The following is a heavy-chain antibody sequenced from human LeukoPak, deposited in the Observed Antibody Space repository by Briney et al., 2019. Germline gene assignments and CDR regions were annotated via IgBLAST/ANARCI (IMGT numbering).Heavy chain of an antibody. CDR3: AKGFGAGSDYSVDY. Sequence: GGSLRLSCAASGFTFSSYAMSWVRQAPGKGLEWVSAISGSGGSTYYADSVKGRFTISRDNSKNTLYLQMSSLRAEDTAVYYCAKGFGAGSDYSVDYWGQGTLVTVSS. CDR2: ISGSGGST. V-gene: IGHV3-23*01. J-gene: IGHJ4*02. CDR1: GFTFSSYA. D-gene: IGHD2-21*01.